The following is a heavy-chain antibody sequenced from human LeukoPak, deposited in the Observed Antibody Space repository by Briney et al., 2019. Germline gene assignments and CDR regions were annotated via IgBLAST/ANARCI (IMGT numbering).Heavy chain of an antibody. D-gene: IGHD6-13*01. CDR3: ARDSPHASLDY. Sequence: SETLSLTCAVYGGSFSGYYWSWIRQPPGKGLEWIGEINHSGSTNYNPSLKSRVTISVDTSKNQFSLKLSSVTAADTAVYYCARDSPHASLDYWGQGTLVTVSS. J-gene: IGHJ4*02. CDR1: GGSFSGYY. V-gene: IGHV4-34*01. CDR2: INHSGST.